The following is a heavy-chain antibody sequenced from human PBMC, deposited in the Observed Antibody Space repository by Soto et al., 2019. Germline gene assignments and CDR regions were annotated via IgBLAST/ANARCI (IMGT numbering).Heavy chain of an antibody. D-gene: IGHD1-26*01. CDR3: ARVYSGSLPAS. CDR1: GGSISSNNW. Sequence: PSETLSLTCAVSGGSISSNNWWSWVRQPPGKGLEWIGEIFHSGSTHYSPSLKSRVTISVDKSKKYFSLNLTSVTAADTAVYYCARVYSGSLPASWGQGTLVTVSS. J-gene: IGHJ5*02. V-gene: IGHV4-4*02. CDR2: IFHSGST.